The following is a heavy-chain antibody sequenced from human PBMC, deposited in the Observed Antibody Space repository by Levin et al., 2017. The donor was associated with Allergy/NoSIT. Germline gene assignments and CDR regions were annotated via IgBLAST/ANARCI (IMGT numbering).Heavy chain of an antibody. CDR3: VRPAQGRGGGSCFDP. CDR1: GDSFSSGTYY. Sequence: SETLSLTCTVFGDSFSSGTYYWGWVRQPPGKGLEWIGNIYYGGNTYYNPSLKSRVTVSVDTSRNQFSLRLNSVTATDTAVYYCVRPAQGRGGGSCFDPWGQGTLVTVSS. J-gene: IGHJ5*02. V-gene: IGHV4-39*01. CDR2: IYYGGNT. D-gene: IGHD2-15*01.